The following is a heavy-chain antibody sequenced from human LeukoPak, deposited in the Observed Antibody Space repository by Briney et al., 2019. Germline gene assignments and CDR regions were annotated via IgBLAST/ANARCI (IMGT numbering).Heavy chain of an antibody. CDR1: GGSISSYY. Sequence: ETLSLTCTVSGGSISSYYWSWIRQPPGEGLEWLSYIGSGSSTIYYADSVRGRFTISRDNAKNSLYLEMDSLRAEDTAVYYCARALNLLDPVTLDNWGQGTLVTVSS. D-gene: IGHD1-1*01. V-gene: IGHV3-48*01. CDR3: ARALNLLDPVTLDN. J-gene: IGHJ4*02. CDR2: IGSGSSTI.